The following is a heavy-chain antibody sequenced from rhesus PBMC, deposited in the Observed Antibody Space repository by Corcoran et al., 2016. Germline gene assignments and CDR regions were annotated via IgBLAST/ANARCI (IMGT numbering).Heavy chain of an antibody. D-gene: IGHD2-2*01. CDR3: ARSDQYCTSTTCYAAGGDAFDF. CDR1: GGSISSSNW. V-gene: IGHV4-93*02. Sequence: QVQLQESGPAVVKPSETLSLTCAVSGGSISSSNWWSWIRQSPGKGLEWIWGIYGSGGSTENNPSLQSRVTISIYTSQTQFSLKLRSVTAADTAMYYCARSDQYCTSTTCYAAGGDAFDFWGQGLRVTVSS. J-gene: IGHJ3*01. CDR2: IYGSGGST.